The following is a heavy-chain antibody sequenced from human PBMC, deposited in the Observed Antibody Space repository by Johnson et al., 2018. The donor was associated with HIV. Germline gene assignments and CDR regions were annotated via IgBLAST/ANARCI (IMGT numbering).Heavy chain of an antibody. D-gene: IGHD2-15*01. CDR3: ARETRGGGGAFDI. CDR2: ISYDGSNK. J-gene: IGHJ3*02. CDR1: GFTFSSYA. Sequence: VQLVESGGGVVQPGRSLRLSCAASGFTFSSYAMHWVRQAPGKGLEWVAVISYDGSNKYYADSVKGRFTISRDNSKNTLYLKMNSLRAEDTAVYYCARETRGGGGAFDIWGQGTMVTVSS. V-gene: IGHV3-30-3*01.